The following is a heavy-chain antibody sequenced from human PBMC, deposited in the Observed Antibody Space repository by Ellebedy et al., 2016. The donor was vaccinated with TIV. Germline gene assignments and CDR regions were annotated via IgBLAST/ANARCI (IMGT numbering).Heavy chain of an antibody. J-gene: IGHJ2*01. CDR3: ASSRERPLYWYFGL. V-gene: IGHV4-59*01. D-gene: IGHD5-24*01. CDR1: GDSISGYY. CDR2: IYYSGYT. Sequence: MPSETLSLTCTVSGDSISGYYWSWIRQPPGKRLEWIASIYYSGYTNHNPSLKSRVTVSLATSKNQFALKLSSVTAADTAVYYCASSRERPLYWYFGLWGRGTLVTVSS.